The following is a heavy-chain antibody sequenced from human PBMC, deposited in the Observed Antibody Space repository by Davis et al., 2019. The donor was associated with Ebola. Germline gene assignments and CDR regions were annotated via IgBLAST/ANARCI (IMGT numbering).Heavy chain of an antibody. CDR3: ARHHSGYDSFDY. D-gene: IGHD5-12*01. V-gene: IGHV5-51*01. CDR2: IYARESDI. Sequence: GESLKISCKGSGYKFSDHYIAWVRQMPGKGLEWMGSIYARESDIRYSPSFQGQVTISADKSINTAYLQWSSLKASDTAMYYCARHHSGYDSFDYWGQGTLVTVSS. CDR1: GYKFSDHY. J-gene: IGHJ4*02.